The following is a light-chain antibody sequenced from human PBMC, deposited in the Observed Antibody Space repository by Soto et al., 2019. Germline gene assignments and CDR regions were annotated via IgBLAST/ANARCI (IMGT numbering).Light chain of an antibody. Sequence: DIQMTQSPSSLSASVGDRFTITCRASQSIRRYLNWYQQKPGKAPKLLLYAASSLQSGVPSRFSGSGSGTDFTLTISSLQPEDFETYFCQQSDSNPITFGQGTRLEIK. CDR3: QQSDSNPIT. V-gene: IGKV1-39*01. CDR1: QSIRRY. J-gene: IGKJ5*01. CDR2: AAS.